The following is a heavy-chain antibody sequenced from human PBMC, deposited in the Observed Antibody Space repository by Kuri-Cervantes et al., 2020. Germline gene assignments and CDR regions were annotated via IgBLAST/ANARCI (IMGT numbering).Heavy chain of an antibody. Sequence: GESLKISCAASGFTFSSYAMHWVRQAPGKGLEWVAVISYDGSNKYYADSVKGRFTISRDNSKNTLYLQMNSLRAEDTAVYYCAKGDCISTTCPFEYWGQGTLVTVSS. CDR1: GFTFSSYA. V-gene: IGHV3-30-3*01. J-gene: IGHJ4*02. CDR3: AKGDCISTTCPFEY. CDR2: ISYDGSNK. D-gene: IGHD2/OR15-2a*01.